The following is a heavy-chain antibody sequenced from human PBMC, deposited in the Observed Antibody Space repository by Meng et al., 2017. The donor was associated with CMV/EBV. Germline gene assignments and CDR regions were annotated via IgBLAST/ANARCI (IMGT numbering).Heavy chain of an antibody. J-gene: IGHJ5*02. Sequence: EVQLLESGGGWVQPGGSLILSCAASGFTFSSYAMSGVRQVPGKGLEWVSVISGSGGSTYYADSVKGRFTISRDNYKITLDLKMNSLRAEDMAVYYCAKDGDYTWFDPWGQGTLVTVSS. CDR2: ISGSGGST. CDR1: GFTFSSYA. V-gene: IGHV3-23*01. CDR3: AKDGDYTWFDP. D-gene: IGHD7-27*01.